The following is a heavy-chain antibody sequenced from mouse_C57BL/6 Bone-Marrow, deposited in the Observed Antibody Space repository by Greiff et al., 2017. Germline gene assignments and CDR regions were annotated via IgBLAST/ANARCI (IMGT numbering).Heavy chain of an antibody. Sequence: VQRVESGPELVKPGASVKISFKASGYAFSSSWMNWVKQRPGKGLEWIGRIYPGDGDTNYNGKFKGKATLTADKSSSTAYMQLSSLTSEDSAVYFCARQIYYGNYVDYWGQGTTLTVSS. CDR2: IYPGDGDT. V-gene: IGHV1-82*01. D-gene: IGHD2-1*01. CDR1: GYAFSSSW. J-gene: IGHJ2*01. CDR3: ARQIYYGNYVDY.